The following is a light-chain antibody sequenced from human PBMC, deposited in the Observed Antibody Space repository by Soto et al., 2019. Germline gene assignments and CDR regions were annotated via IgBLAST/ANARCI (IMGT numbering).Light chain of an antibody. CDR1: SSDVGSYNI. Sequence: QSVLTQPASVSGSPGQSITISCTGTSSDVGSYNIVSWYQQHPGKAPKLMIYEGSKRPSGVSNRFSGSKSGNTASLTISGLQAEDEADYYCCSYAGSSTSVVFGGGTQLTVL. CDR2: EGS. V-gene: IGLV2-23*01. J-gene: IGLJ2*01. CDR3: CSYAGSSTSVV.